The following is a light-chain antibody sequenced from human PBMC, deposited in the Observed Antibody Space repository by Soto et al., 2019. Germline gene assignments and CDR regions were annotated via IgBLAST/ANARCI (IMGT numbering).Light chain of an antibody. CDR1: SSDVGSYNL. CDR2: EGS. Sequence: QSALTQPASVSGSPGQSITISCTGTSSDVGSYNLVSWYHQHPGKAPKLMIYEGSKRPSGVSNRFSGSKSGNTASLTISGVQAEDEAEYYCCSYAGSSVAFGGGTKLTVL. J-gene: IGLJ2*01. V-gene: IGLV2-23*01. CDR3: CSYAGSSVA.